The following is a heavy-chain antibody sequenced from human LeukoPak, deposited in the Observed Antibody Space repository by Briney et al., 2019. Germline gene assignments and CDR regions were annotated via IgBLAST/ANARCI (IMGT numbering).Heavy chain of an antibody. CDR2: ISSGSSYI. J-gene: IGHJ4*02. CDR3: AKPNYYDSSAYGY. V-gene: IGHV3-11*03. Sequence: GGSLRLSCAASGFTFSDYYMTWIRQAPGKGLEWVSSISSGSSYIYYADSVKGRFTISRDNAKNSLYLQMNSLRAEDTAVYYCAKPNYYDSSAYGYWGQGTLVTVSS. D-gene: IGHD3-22*01. CDR1: GFTFSDYY.